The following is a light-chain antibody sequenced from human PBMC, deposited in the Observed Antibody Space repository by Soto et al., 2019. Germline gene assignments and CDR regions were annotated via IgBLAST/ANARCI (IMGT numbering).Light chain of an antibody. CDR2: LNSDGTY. Sequence: QLVLTQSPSASASLGASVKLTCSLSSGHSSNNIAWHQQQPEKGPRYLMNLNSDGTYSKGDGIPDRFSASSSGAERYLTISSLQSEDEADYYSQTWGTGIVVFGGGTKLTVL. CDR3: QTWGTGIVV. J-gene: IGLJ2*01. V-gene: IGLV4-69*01. CDR1: SGHSSNN.